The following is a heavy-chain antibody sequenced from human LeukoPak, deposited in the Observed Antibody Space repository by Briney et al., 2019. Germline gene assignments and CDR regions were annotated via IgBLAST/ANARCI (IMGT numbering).Heavy chain of an antibody. J-gene: IGHJ4*02. V-gene: IGHV4-34*01. CDR2: INHSGST. CDR3: ARRIAALHRGLYRY. CDR1: GGSFSGYY. Sequence: TSETLSLTCAVYGGSFSGYYWSWIRQPPGRGLEWSGEINHSGSTNYNPSLKSRVTITVDTSKNQFSLKLSSVSAADTAVYYCARRIAALHRGLYRYWGEGTLLTVS. D-gene: IGHD6-6*01.